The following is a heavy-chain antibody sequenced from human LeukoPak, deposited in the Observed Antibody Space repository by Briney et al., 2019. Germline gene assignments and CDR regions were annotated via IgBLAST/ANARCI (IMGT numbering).Heavy chain of an antibody. D-gene: IGHD3-22*01. CDR2: INPGGGST. CDR3: ARALADSRGYYLGFDY. CDR1: GYTFTSYY. J-gene: IGHJ4*02. Sequence: GASVKVSCKASGYTFTSYYMHWVRQAPGQGLEWMGIINPGGGSTSYAQKFQGRVTMTRDMSTSTVYMELSSLRSEDTAVYYCARALADSRGYYLGFDYWGQGTLVTVSS. V-gene: IGHV1-46*01.